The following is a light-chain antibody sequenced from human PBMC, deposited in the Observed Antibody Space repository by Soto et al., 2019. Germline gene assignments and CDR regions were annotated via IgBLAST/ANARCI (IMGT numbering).Light chain of an antibody. CDR3: SSYTSSSTNV. CDR1: SSDVGGYNY. CDR2: EVS. V-gene: IGLV2-14*01. Sequence: QSVLTQPASVSGSPGQSITISCTGTSSDVGGYNYVSWYQQHPGKAPKLMIYEVSNRPSGVSNRFSGSKSGNTASLTISGLQAEDEADYYGSSYTSSSTNVLGTGTKVTVL. J-gene: IGLJ1*01.